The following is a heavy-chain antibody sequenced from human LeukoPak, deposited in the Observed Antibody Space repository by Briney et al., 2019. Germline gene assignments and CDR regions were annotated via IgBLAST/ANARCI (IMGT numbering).Heavy chain of an antibody. CDR1: GGSFSGYY. CDR3: ARGRWSGSTPYYYYYYYMDV. Sequence: PSETLSLTCAVYGGSFSGYYWSWIRQPPGKGPEWIGEINHSGSTNYNPSLKSRVTISVDTSKNQFSLKLSSVTAADTAVYYCARGRWSGSTPYYYYYYYMDVWGKGTTVTVSS. J-gene: IGHJ6*03. D-gene: IGHD3-3*01. V-gene: IGHV4-34*01. CDR2: INHSGST.